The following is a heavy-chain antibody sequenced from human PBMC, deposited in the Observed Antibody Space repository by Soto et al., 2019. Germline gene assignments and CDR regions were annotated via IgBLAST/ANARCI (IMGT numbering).Heavy chain of an antibody. CDR3: ERGKNYGDYYYYGMDV. CDR1: GFTVSSNY. CDR2: IYSGGST. Sequence: PGGSLRLSCAASGFTVSSNYMSWVRQAPGKGLEWVSVIYSGGSTYYADSVKGRFTISRDNSKNTLYLQMNSLRAEDTVVYYCERGKNYGDYYYYGMDVWGQGTTVTVSS. J-gene: IGHJ6*02. V-gene: IGHV3-66*01. D-gene: IGHD4-17*01.